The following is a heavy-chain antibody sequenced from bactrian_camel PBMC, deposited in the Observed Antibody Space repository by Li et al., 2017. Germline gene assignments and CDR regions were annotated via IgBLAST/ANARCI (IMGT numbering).Heavy chain of an antibody. CDR1: RFSSGDYC. Sequence: HVQLVESGGGSVQAGGSLRLSCVVSRFSSGDYCLAWFRQFPGKEREEVASIYEATGATYYVDSVRGRFTVSQDTGKNTLYLQMNNLKPEDTAVYYCAVESIFASGSTCSLDGRSIMDDWAYWGQGTQVTVS. J-gene: IGHJ4*01. CDR3: AVESIFASGSTCSLDGRSIMDDWAY. V-gene: IGHV3S63*01. D-gene: IGHD1*01. CDR2: IYEATGAT.